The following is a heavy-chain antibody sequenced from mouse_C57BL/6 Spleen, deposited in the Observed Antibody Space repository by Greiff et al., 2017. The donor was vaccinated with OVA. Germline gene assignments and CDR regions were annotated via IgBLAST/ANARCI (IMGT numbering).Heavy chain of an antibody. CDR2: ISYDGSN. J-gene: IGHJ4*01. D-gene: IGHD2-4*01. CDR3: ARVGNYDYDEDYAMDY. V-gene: IGHV3-6*01. CDR1: GYSITSGYY. Sequence: DVQLQESGPGLVKPSQSLSLTCSVTGYSITSGYYWNWIRQFPGNKLEWMGYISYDGSNNYNPSLKNRISITRDTSKNQFFLKLNSVTTEDTATYYCARVGNYDYDEDYAMDYWGQGTSVTVSS.